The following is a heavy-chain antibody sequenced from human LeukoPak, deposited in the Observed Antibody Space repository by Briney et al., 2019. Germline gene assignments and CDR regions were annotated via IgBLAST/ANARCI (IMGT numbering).Heavy chain of an antibody. CDR1: GGSFSRYY. V-gene: IGHV4-34*01. CDR2: INDSGST. Sequence: SETLSLTCAVYGGSFSRYYWSWIRQPPGRGLEWIGEINDSGSTYYNPSLKSRVTISVDTSKNQFSLKLSSVTAADTAVYYCARGSYIVVVPAAIWYNWFDPWGQGTLVTVSS. J-gene: IGHJ5*02. D-gene: IGHD2-2*01. CDR3: ARGSYIVVVPAAIWYNWFDP.